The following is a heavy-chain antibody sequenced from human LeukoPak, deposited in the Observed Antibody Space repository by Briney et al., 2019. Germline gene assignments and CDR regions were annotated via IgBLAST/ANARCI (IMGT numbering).Heavy chain of an antibody. D-gene: IGHD7-27*01. V-gene: IGHV3-7*01. CDR2: IKYDGSEK. CDR1: GFTFSNYW. J-gene: IGHJ4*02. Sequence: GGSLRLSCAASGFTFSNYWMTWFRQTPGKDLEWVGNIKYDGSEKYYVDSVKGRFAISRDNAKNSLYLHMNSLRVEDTAIYYCARDYVWGSSESDYWGQGTLVTVSS. CDR3: ARDYVWGSSESDY.